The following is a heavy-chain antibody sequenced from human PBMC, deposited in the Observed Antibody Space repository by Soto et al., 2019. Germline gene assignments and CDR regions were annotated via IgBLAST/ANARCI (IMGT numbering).Heavy chain of an antibody. CDR1: GGSLRSGGYY. J-gene: IGHJ4*02. Sequence: QVQLQESGPGLVKPSQTLSLTCTVSGGSLRSGGYYWSWIRQHPGKGLEWIGYIYYSARTYYNPSLKSRVTISVDTSKNQFSLKLSSVTAADTAVYYCAREGGIVGATAADYWGQGTLVTVSS. CDR3: AREGGIVGATAADY. CDR2: IYYSART. D-gene: IGHD1-26*01. V-gene: IGHV4-31*03.